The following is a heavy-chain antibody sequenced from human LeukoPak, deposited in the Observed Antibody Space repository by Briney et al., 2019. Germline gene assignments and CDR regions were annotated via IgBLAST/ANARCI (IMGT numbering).Heavy chain of an antibody. CDR3: ARVPLIVVVPAALSGGY. Sequence: ASVKVSCKASGYTFTSYGISWVRQAPGQGLEWMGWISAYNGNTNYAQKLQGRVTMTTDTSTSTAYMELRSLRSDDTAVYYCARVPLIVVVPAALSGGYWGQGTLVTVSS. CDR1: GYTFTSYG. J-gene: IGHJ4*02. CDR2: ISAYNGNT. V-gene: IGHV1-18*04. D-gene: IGHD2-2*01.